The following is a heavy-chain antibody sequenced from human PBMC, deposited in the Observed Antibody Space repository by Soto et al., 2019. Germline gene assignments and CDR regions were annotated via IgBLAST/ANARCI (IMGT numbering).Heavy chain of an antibody. V-gene: IGHV3-21*01. CDR2: ISSSSSYI. Sequence: GGSLRLSCAASGFTFSSYSMNWVRQAPGKGLEWVSSISSSSSYIYYADSVKGRFTISRDNAKNSLYLQMNSLRAEDTAVYYCARERNDSSGYYYVDAFGIWGQGTMVTVSS. J-gene: IGHJ3*02. D-gene: IGHD3-22*01. CDR3: ARERNDSSGYYYVDAFGI. CDR1: GFTFSSYS.